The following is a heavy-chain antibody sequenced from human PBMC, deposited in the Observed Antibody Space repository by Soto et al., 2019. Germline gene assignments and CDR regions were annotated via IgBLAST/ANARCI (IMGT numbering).Heavy chain of an antibody. CDR3: ARDIASPGGDYFDS. Sequence: EVQLVESGGGLVKAGGSLRLFCTASGFTFRNYNMNWVRQAPGKGLEWVSSIGTGGAYRFYADSVKGRFTISRDNAQNSLFLQIDSPRAEDTAVYYCARDIASPGGDYFDSWGQGTLVTVSS. J-gene: IGHJ4*02. CDR1: GFTFRNYN. CDR2: IGTGGAYR. D-gene: IGHD2-21*01. V-gene: IGHV3-21*06.